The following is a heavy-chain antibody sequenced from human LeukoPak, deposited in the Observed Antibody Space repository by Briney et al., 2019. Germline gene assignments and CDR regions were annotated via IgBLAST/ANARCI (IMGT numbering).Heavy chain of an antibody. D-gene: IGHD6-19*01. J-gene: IGHJ6*02. CDR1: GFTFSSYA. Sequence: GGSLRLSCAASGFTFSSYAMSWVRQAPGKGLEWVSAISGSGGSTYYADSVKGRFTISRDNSKNTLYLQMNSLGAEDTAVYYCARDSSGWYGYYYGMDVWGQGTTVTVSS. V-gene: IGHV3-23*01. CDR2: ISGSGGST. CDR3: ARDSSGWYGYYYGMDV.